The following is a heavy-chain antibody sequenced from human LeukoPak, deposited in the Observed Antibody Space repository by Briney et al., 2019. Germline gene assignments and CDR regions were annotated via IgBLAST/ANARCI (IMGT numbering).Heavy chain of an antibody. D-gene: IGHD2-2*01. J-gene: IGHJ6*02. V-gene: IGHV1-46*01. CDR2: IDPSGGTT. CDR1: GYTFTSYS. CDR3: ARVATPSRNYYYYGMDV. Sequence: GASVKVSCKPSGYTFTSYSMHWVRQAPGQGLEWMGIIDPSGGTTRYAQKFQGRVTMTRDTSTSTVYMELSSLRSKDTAVYYCARVATPSRNYYYYGMDVWGQGTTVTVSS.